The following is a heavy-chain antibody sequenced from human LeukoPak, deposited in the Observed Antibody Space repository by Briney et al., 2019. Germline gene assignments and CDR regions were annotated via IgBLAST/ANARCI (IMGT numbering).Heavy chain of an antibody. D-gene: IGHD6-6*01. Sequence: ASVKVSCKASGYTFTSYGISWVRQDPGQGLEWMGWISAYNGNTNYAQKLQGRVTMTTDTSTSTAYMELRSLRSDDTAVYYCARDMTSYSSSSGYFDYWGQGTLVTVSS. CDR1: GYTFTSYG. CDR2: ISAYNGNT. J-gene: IGHJ4*02. CDR3: ARDMTSYSSSSGYFDY. V-gene: IGHV1-18*01.